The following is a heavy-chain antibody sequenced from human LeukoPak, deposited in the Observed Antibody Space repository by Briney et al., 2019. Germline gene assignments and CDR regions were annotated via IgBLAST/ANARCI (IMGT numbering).Heavy chain of an antibody. CDR1: GFTFSSYA. Sequence: GGSLRLSCAASGFTFSSYAMHWVRQAPGKGLEWVAVISYDRSNKYYADSVKGRFTISRDNSKNTLYLQMNSLRAEDTAVYYCASSGSGFPHRNWFDPWGQGTLVTVSS. J-gene: IGHJ5*02. V-gene: IGHV3-30*04. D-gene: IGHD1-14*01. CDR2: ISYDRSNK. CDR3: ASSGSGFPHRNWFDP.